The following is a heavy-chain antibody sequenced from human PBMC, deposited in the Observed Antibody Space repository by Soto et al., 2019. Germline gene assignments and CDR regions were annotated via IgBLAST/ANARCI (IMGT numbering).Heavy chain of an antibody. V-gene: IGHV3-7*01. D-gene: IGHD2-2*01. J-gene: IGHJ6*03. CDR3: AREDIVVVPAAVDYYYYYMDV. CDR2: IKQDGSEK. Sequence: GGSLRLSCAASGFTFSSYGMHWVRQAPGKGLEWVANIKQDGSEKYYVDSVKGRFTISRDNAKNSLYLQMNSLRAEDTAVYYCAREDIVVVPAAVDYYYYYMDVWGKGTTVTVSS. CDR1: GFTFSSYG.